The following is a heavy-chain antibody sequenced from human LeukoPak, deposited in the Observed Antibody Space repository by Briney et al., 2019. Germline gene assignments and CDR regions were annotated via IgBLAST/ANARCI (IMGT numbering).Heavy chain of an antibody. D-gene: IGHD5-12*01. CDR2: ISAYNGNT. CDR3: ARTSSDVDIVATISPNWFDP. J-gene: IGHJ5*02. V-gene: IGHV1-18*01. Sequence: GASVKVSCKASGYTFTSYGISWVRQAPGQGLEWMGWISAYNGNTNYAQKLQGRVTMTTDTSTSTAYMELRSLRSDDTAVYYCARTSSDVDIVATISPNWFDPWGQGTLVTVSS. CDR1: GYTFTSYG.